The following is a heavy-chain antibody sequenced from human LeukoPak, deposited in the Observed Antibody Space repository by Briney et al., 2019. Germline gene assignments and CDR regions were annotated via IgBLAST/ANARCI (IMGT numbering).Heavy chain of an antibody. CDR1: GFTFDDHG. CDR3: ARVPPRDDILTGYYTGFPMGVLDY. Sequence: GGSLRLSCAASGFTFDDHGMSWVRQAPGKGLEWVSGINWNGGSTGYADSVKGRFTISRDNAKNSLYLQMNSLRAEDTALYYCARVPPRDDILTGYYTGFPMGVLDYWGQGTLVTVSS. V-gene: IGHV3-20*04. D-gene: IGHD3-9*01. J-gene: IGHJ4*02. CDR2: INWNGGST.